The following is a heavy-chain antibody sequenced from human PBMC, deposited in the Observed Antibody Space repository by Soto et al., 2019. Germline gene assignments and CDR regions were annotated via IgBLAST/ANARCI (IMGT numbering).Heavy chain of an antibody. CDR1: GGSISSSSYY. CDR3: ARTGGMDV. Sequence: PSETLSLTCTVSGGSISSSSYYWGWIRQPPGKGLEWIGSINYSGSTYYNPSLKSRVTISVDTSKNQFSLKLNSVSAADTAVYYCARTGGMDVWSQGATVTVSS. V-gene: IGHV4-39*01. J-gene: IGHJ6*02. CDR2: INYSGST.